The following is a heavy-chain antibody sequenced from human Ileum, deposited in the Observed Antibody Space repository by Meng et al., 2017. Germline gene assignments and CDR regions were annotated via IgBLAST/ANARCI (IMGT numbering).Heavy chain of an antibody. Sequence: LKLPGAGPRLVRPSCTPPLPSVGSCSWWSWVRQPPGKGLGWIGEIFQSGRTNYNPSRKSRVTISIDKSKSQISLQLSAVTAADTAVYSCATSNDRDVYYLGYWGQGTLVTVFS. J-gene: IGHJ4*02. CDR3: ATSNDRDVYYLGY. CDR2: IFQSGRT. D-gene: IGHD3-22*01. V-gene: IGHV4-4*02. CDR1: CSW.